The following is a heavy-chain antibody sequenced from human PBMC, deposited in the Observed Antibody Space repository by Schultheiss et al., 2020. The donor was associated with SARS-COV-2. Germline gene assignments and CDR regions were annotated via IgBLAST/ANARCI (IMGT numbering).Heavy chain of an antibody. D-gene: IGHD4-23*01. J-gene: IGHJ4*02. CDR2: IIPIFGTA. CDR3: ARDSQDYGGNSGFDYFDY. Sequence: SVKVSCKASGGTFSSYAISWVRQAPGQGLEWMGGIIPIFGTANYAQKFQGRVTITADESTSTAYMELSSLRSEDTAVYYCARDSQDYGGNSGFDYFDYWGQGTLVTVSS. CDR1: GGTFSSYA. V-gene: IGHV1-69*13.